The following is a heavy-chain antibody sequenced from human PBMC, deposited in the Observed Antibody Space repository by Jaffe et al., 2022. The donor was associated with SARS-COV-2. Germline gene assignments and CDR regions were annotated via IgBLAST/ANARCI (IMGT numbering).Heavy chain of an antibody. CDR3: AIGGSSWYSDLIFQH. J-gene: IGHJ1*01. CDR2: ISYDGSNK. V-gene: IGHV3-30*03. CDR1: GFTFSSYG. Sequence: QVQLVESGGGVVQPGRSLRLSCAASGFTFSSYGMHWVRQAPGKGLEWVAVISYDGSNKYYADSVKGRFTISRDNSKNTLYLQMNSLRAEDTAVYYCAIGGSSWYSDLIFQHWGQGTLVTVSS. D-gene: IGHD6-13*01.